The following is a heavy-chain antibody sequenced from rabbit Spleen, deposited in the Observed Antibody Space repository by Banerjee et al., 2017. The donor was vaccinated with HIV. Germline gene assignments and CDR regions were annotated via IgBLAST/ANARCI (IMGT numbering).Heavy chain of an antibody. CDR1: GFSFSNKAV. CDR2: INVVTGKA. J-gene: IGHJ4*01. Sequence: QEQLVESGGGLVRPEGSLKLSCKASGFSFSNKAVMCWVRQAPGKGLEWIACINVVTGKAVYASWAKGRFTFSKTSSTTVTLQMTSLTVADTATYFCARDTATSDYRVNLWGPGTLVTVS. CDR3: ARDTATSDYRVNL. D-gene: IGHD8-1*01. V-gene: IGHV1S45*01.